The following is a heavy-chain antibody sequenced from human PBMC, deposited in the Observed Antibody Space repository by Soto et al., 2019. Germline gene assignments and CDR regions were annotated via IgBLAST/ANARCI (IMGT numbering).Heavy chain of an antibody. Sequence: EVQLLESGGGLVQPGGSLRLSCAASGFTFSSYALNWVRQAPGKGLEWVSGISGSGDNTYYADSVKGRFTISRDNSKNTVYLQMNSLRAEDTAVYYCAKDLGTDDFWSAYYTYYCMDVWGKGTTVTVSS. CDR1: GFTFSSYA. CDR2: ISGSGDNT. J-gene: IGHJ6*03. V-gene: IGHV3-23*01. CDR3: AKDLGTDDFWSAYYTYYCMDV. D-gene: IGHD3-3*01.